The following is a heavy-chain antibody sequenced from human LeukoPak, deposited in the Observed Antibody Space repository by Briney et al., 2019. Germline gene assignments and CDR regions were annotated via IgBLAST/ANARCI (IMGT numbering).Heavy chain of an antibody. CDR3: AKWAVGATIYFDY. CDR1: GLTFSSYA. Sequence: GGSLRLSCAASGLTFSSYAMSWVRQAPGKGLEWVSAISGRGDSTYYADSVKGRFTISRDNSMNTLYLQMNSLRAEDTALYYCAKWAVGATIYFDYWGQGTLVTVSS. J-gene: IGHJ4*02. D-gene: IGHD1-26*01. V-gene: IGHV3-23*01. CDR2: ISGRGDST.